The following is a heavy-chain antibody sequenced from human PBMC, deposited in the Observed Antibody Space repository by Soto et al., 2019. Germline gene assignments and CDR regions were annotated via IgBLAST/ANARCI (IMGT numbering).Heavy chain of an antibody. J-gene: IGHJ5*02. D-gene: IGHD3-3*01. Sequence: GGSLRLSCAASGFTFSSYSMNWVRQAPGKGLEWVSSISSSSSYIYYADSVKGRFTISRDNAKNSLYLQMNSLRAEDTAVYYCARGPSITIFGVLRSWGQGTLVTVSS. V-gene: IGHV3-21*01. CDR3: ARGPSITIFGVLRS. CDR1: GFTFSSYS. CDR2: ISSSSSYI.